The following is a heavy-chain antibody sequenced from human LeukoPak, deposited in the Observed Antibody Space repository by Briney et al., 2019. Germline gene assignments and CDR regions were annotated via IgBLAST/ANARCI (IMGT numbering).Heavy chain of an antibody. D-gene: IGHD4-17*01. CDR1: ADSFSRHY. V-gene: IGHV4-59*11. Sequence: SETLSLTCAVSADSFSRHYWTWLRQPPGKGLEWIGYISYIGKTNYTPSLKSRVTISIDTSKHQFSLKLTSVTAADTAVYYCTRDLVTVTKGFDIWGQGTMVSVSS. J-gene: IGHJ3*02. CDR3: TRDLVTVTKGFDI. CDR2: ISYIGKT.